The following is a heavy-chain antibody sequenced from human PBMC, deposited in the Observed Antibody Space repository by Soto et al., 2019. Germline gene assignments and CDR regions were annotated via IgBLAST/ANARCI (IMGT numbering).Heavy chain of an antibody. CDR3: ARLYNGVGQGFWKPGFDY. J-gene: IGHJ4*02. D-gene: IGHD3-3*01. Sequence: HGESLKISCKGSGYSFTSYWIGWVRQMPGKGLEWMGIIYPGDSYTSYSPSFQGHVTISADKSISTAYLQWSSLKASDTAMYYCARLYNGVGQGFWKPGFDYWGQGTLVTVSS. CDR2: IYPGDSYT. V-gene: IGHV5-51*01. CDR1: GYSFTSYW.